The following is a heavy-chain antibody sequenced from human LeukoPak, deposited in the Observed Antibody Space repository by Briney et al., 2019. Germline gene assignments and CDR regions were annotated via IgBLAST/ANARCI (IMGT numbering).Heavy chain of an antibody. V-gene: IGHV4-59*12. Sequence: SETLSLTCTVSGGSISSYYWSWIRQPPGKGLEWIGSIYYSGNTYYKPSLKSRVTISVDTSKNQFSLKLTSVTAADTAVYYCARDRLRLLPALDIWGQGTMVTVSS. CDR1: GGSISSYY. J-gene: IGHJ3*02. D-gene: IGHD6-19*01. CDR2: IYYSGNT. CDR3: ARDRLRLLPALDI.